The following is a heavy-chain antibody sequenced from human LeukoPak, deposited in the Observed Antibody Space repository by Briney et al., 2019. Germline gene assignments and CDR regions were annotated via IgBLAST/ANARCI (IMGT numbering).Heavy chain of an antibody. D-gene: IGHD6-19*01. V-gene: IGHV4-34*01. J-gene: IGHJ5*02. CDR3: ARERYSSGLNWFDP. CDR2: INHSGST. CDR1: GGSLSGYY. Sequence: SETLSLTCAVYGGSLSGYYWSWIRQPPGKGLEWIGEINHSGSTNYNPSLKSRVTISVDTSKNQFSLKLSSVTAADTAVYYCARERYSSGLNWFDPWGQGTLVTVSS.